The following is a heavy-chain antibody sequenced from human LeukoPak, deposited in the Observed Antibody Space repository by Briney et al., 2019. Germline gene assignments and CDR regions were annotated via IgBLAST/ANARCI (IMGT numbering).Heavy chain of an antibody. CDR3: ARARYYYGSGSYFPVSYYYYMDV. Sequence: SETLSLTCAVYGGSFSGYYWSWIRQPPGKGLGWIGEINHSGSTNYNPSLKSRVTISVDTSKNQFSLKLSSVTAADTAVYYCARARYYYGSGSYFPVSYYYYMDVWGKGTTVTVSS. CDR1: GGSFSGYY. CDR2: INHSGST. V-gene: IGHV4-34*01. D-gene: IGHD3-10*01. J-gene: IGHJ6*03.